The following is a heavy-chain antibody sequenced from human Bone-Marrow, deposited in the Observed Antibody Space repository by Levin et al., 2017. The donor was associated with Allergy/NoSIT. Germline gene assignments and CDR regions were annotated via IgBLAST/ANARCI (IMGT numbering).Heavy chain of an antibody. J-gene: IGHJ4*02. CDR3: AREIRGSEGTF. V-gene: IGHV3-7*04. CDR1: GFTFSAYW. CDR2: MNLDGSEQ. Sequence: GESLKISCAASGFTFSAYWMGWVRQAPGRGLEWVANMNLDGSEQYYLGSVKGRFTISRDNAKNSLYLQMNSLRAEDTAVYYCAREIRGSEGTFWGQGTLVTVSS. D-gene: IGHD3-10*01.